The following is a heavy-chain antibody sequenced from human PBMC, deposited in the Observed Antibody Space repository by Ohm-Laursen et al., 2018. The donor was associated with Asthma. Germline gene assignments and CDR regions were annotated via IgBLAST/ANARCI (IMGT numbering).Heavy chain of an antibody. V-gene: IGHV3-23*01. CDR1: GFTFSHYN. CDR2: ISGNGGRT. Sequence: SLRLSCAASGFTFSHYNMNWVRQAPGKGLEWVSDISGNGGRTKYADFVTGRFTISRDNSKNTLYLQMNSLRAEDTALYYCAIGEDDIGDSGWFEHWGQGTLVTVSS. D-gene: IGHD2-21*02. CDR3: AIGEDDIGDSGWFEH. J-gene: IGHJ5*02.